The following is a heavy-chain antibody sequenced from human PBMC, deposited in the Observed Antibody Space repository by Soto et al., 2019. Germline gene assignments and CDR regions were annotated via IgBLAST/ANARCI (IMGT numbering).Heavy chain of an antibody. J-gene: IGHJ4*02. CDR1: GGSISSSSYY. CDR3: ATTYYFGSGSAY. V-gene: IGHV4-39*01. CDR2: IYSSGST. D-gene: IGHD3-10*01. Sequence: QLQLQESGPGLVKLSETLSLPCTVSGGSISSSSYYWGWIRQPPGKGLEWIGSIYSSGSTYYNPSLKSRVTIPVDTSKNQFSLQLSSVTAAYTAVYYCATTYYFGSGSAYWGQGTLVTVSS.